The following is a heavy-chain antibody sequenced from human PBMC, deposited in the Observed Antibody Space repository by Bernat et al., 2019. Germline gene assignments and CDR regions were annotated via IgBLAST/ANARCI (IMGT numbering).Heavy chain of an antibody. D-gene: IGHD2-15*01. CDR3: AKGDCSGGSRYSGGLYYFDY. Sequence: EVQLLESGGGLVQPGGSLRLSCAASGFTFSSYAMSWVRQAPGKGLEWVSAISGSGGSTYYADSVKGRFTISRDNSKNTLYLQMNSLRAEDTAVYYCAKGDCSGGSRYSGGLYYFDYWGQGTLVTVSS. CDR1: GFTFSSYA. J-gene: IGHJ4*02. V-gene: IGHV3-23*01. CDR2: ISGSGGST.